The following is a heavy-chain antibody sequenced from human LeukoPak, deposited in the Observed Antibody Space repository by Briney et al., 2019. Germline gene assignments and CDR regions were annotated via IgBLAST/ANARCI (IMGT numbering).Heavy chain of an antibody. CDR3: ARGELESTDYYYMDV. CDR2: IIPIFGPA. D-gene: IGHD3-10*01. CDR1: GGTFSSYA. V-gene: IGHV1-69*13. J-gene: IGHJ6*03. Sequence: VASVKVSCKASGGTFSSYAISWVRQAPGQGLEWMGGIIPIFGPANYAQKFQGRVTITADESTSTAYMELSSLRSEDTAVYYCARGELESTDYYYMDVWGKGTTVTISS.